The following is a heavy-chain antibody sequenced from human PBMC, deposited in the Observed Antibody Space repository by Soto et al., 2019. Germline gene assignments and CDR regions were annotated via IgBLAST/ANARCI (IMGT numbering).Heavy chain of an antibody. CDR2: ISPLKGRT. CDR3: AMDYGDRPEYFKH. D-gene: IGHD4-17*01. V-gene: IGHV1-18*04. CDR1: GYTFTSYG. Sequence: QVQLVQSGPDLKRPGASMKVSCKASGYTFTSYGISWVRQAPGQGLEWMAWISPLKGRTQYSQKAQGRVTLSTAPSSHTDYLEMTTLRVDATAVYYCAMDYGDRPEYFKHWGQGTLVTVS. J-gene: IGHJ1*01.